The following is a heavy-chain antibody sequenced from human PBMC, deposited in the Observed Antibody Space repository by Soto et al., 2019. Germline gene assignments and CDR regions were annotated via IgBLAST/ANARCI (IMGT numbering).Heavy chain of an antibody. CDR3: ARSSYYGAGSSYYYYGMDV. V-gene: IGHV4-34*01. Sequence: QVQLQQWGAGLLKPSETLSLTCAVYGGSFSGYYWSWIRQPPGKGLEWIGEINHSGSTNYNPSLHTRVTISVDTSKHQFSLKLSSVTAADTSVYYCARSSYYGAGSSYYYYGMDVWGQGTTVTVSS. CDR1: GGSFSGYY. D-gene: IGHD3-10*01. CDR2: INHSGST. J-gene: IGHJ6*02.